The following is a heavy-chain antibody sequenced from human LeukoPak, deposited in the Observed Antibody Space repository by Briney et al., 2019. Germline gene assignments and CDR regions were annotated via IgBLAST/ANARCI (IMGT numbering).Heavy chain of an antibody. Sequence: GASVKVSCKASGYTFTSYGISWVRQATGQGLEWMGWISAYNGNTNYAQKLQGRVTMTTDTSTSTAYMELRSLRSDDTAVYYCARDTIFGVVTYYYYGMDVWGQGTTVTVSS. D-gene: IGHD3-3*01. CDR1: GYTFTSYG. CDR3: ARDTIFGVVTYYYYGMDV. V-gene: IGHV1-18*01. CDR2: ISAYNGNT. J-gene: IGHJ6*02.